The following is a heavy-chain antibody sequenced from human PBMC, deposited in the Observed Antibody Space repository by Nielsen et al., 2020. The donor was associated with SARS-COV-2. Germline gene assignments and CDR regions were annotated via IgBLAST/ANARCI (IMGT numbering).Heavy chain of an antibody. V-gene: IGHV3-21*06. D-gene: IGHD3-3*01. CDR1: GFTFSSYI. CDR3: ARGRDVAHYDTWSGYTDPPDRSDY. J-gene: IGHJ4*02. CDR2: ISSSSSYI. Sequence: GESLKISCAASGFTFSSYIMNWVRQAPGKGLEWVSSISSSSSYIFYADSVKGRFTVSRDNAKNSLYLQADSLRAEDTAVYYCARGRDVAHYDTWSGYTDPPDRSDYWGQGTLVTVSS.